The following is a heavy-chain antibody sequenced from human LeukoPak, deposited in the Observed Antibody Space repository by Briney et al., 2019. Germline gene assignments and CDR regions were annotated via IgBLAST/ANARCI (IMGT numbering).Heavy chain of an antibody. CDR2: IKQDGSEK. D-gene: IGHD3-10*01. Sequence: SGGSLRLSCAVSGFTFSSWWMTWVRQAPGKGLEWVANIKQDGSEKNYVDSVKGRFTISRDNAKNTLYLQMNSLRAEDTAVYYCAREGITMVRGVIINYYYYYMDVWGKGTTVTISS. V-gene: IGHV3-7*01. CDR3: AREGITMVRGVIINYYYYYMDV. CDR1: GFTFSSWW. J-gene: IGHJ6*03.